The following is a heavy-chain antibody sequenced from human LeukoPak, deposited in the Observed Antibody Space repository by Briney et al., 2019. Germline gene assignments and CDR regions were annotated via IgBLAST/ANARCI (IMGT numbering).Heavy chain of an antibody. J-gene: IGHJ4*02. CDR2: INPNSGDT. D-gene: IGHD3-16*01. CDR3: ARALETMGAKRYFDY. Sequence: ASVKVSCKPFGYTFTGYYMHWVRQAPGQRLEWMGWINPNSGDTNYAQKFQGRVTMTSDTSISTAYMALSGLRSDDTAVYYCARALETMGAKRYFDYWGQGTLVTVSS. V-gene: IGHV1-2*02. CDR1: GYTFTGYY.